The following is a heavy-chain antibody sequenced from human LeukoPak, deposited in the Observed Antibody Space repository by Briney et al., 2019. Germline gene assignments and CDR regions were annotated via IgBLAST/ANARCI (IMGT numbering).Heavy chain of an antibody. CDR1: GDSISGDTSY. D-gene: IGHD1-26*01. V-gene: IGHV4-39*01. J-gene: IGHJ6*02. CDR2: ILHTGTT. CDR3: ARHSARLCFAMEV. Sequence: SETLSLTCTVSGDSISGDTSYWGWIRQPPGEGLEWIGNILHTGTTYHNPSLKSRVTISVDTSKNLFSLILSSVTAADTAVYYCARHSARLCFAMEVWGQGTMVTVSS.